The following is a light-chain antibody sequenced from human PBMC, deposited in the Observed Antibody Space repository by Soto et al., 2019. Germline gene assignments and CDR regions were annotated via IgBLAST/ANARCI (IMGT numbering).Light chain of an antibody. CDR3: QQYGSSFT. CDR1: HIINNNY. Sequence: EIVLTQSPGTLSLSPGEGAILSCRASHIINNNYLAWYQQKPGQAPRLLTYGASSRATGIPDRFSGGGSGKDFTRSVTMLEPEGFEVYSCQQYGSSFTFAHGTRLEIK. CDR2: GAS. J-gene: IGKJ5*01. V-gene: IGKV3-20*01.